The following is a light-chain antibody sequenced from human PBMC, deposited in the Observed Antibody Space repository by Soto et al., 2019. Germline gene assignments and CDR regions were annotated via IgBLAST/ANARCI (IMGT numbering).Light chain of an antibody. CDR1: QSVNNNY. V-gene: IGKV3D-20*02. Sequence: EIVLTQSPGTLSLSPGERAALSCRASQSVNNNYLAWFLQRPGQAPRLLIYDASVRATGTPARFSGSGSGTDFTLTISSLEPEDFALYYCQQRSTWPTFGQGTRLEIK. CDR3: QQRSTWPT. CDR2: DAS. J-gene: IGKJ5*01.